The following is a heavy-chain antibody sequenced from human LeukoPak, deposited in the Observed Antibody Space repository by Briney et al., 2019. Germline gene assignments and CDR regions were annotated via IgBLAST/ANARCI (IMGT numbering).Heavy chain of an antibody. CDR2: IYYSGST. V-gene: IGHV4-59*01. Sequence: SETLSLTCTVSGGSISSYYWSWIRQPPGKGLEWIGYIYYSGSTDYNPSLKSRVTISVDTSKNQFSLKLSSVTAAGTAVYYCARLDTAMVLDYWGQGTLVTVSS. CDR3: ARLDTAMVLDY. J-gene: IGHJ4*02. CDR1: GGSISSYY. D-gene: IGHD5-18*01.